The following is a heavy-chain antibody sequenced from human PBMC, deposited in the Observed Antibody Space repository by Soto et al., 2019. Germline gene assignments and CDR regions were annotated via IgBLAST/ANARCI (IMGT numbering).Heavy chain of an antibody. V-gene: IGHV1-46*01. Sequence: GASVKVSCKASGYTFTSYYIHWVRQAPGQELQWLGIINPSGGTTSYPQKFQGRVTMTSKTSTSTVYKKLSSLRSEDTAVYYCARTFYYDSIGYYQPQNFDGFDIGGKGTMVTVSS. D-gene: IGHD3-22*01. CDR3: ARTFYYDSIGYYQPQNFDGFDI. J-gene: IGHJ3*02. CDR1: GYTFTSYY. CDR2: INPSGGTT.